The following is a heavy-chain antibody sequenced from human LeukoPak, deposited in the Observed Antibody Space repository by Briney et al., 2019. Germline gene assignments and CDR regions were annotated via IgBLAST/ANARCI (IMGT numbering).Heavy chain of an antibody. CDR3: AREPAAAGKNWFDP. D-gene: IGHD6-25*01. CDR1: GFTFSSYA. V-gene: IGHV3-30-3*01. Sequence: PGGSLRLSCAASGFTFSSYAMHWVRQAPGKGLEWVAVISYDGSNKYYADSVKGRFTISRDNAKNSLYLQMNSLRAEDTAMYYCAREPAAAGKNWFDPWGQGTLVTVSS. CDR2: ISYDGSNK. J-gene: IGHJ5*02.